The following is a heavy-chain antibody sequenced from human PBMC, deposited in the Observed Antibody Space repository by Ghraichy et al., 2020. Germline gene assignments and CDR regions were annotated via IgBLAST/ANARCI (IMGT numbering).Heavy chain of an antibody. CDR1: GASITSYY. D-gene: IGHD2-15*01. Sequence: SETLSLTCTVSGASITSYYWSWIRQPAGKGLEWIGRFYSSGNTNYNPSLKSRVTMSVDTSKNQFPLKLSSVTAADTAVYYCAKGLVVDVHRLDHAFHIWGQGTMVTVSS. CDR2: FYSSGNT. J-gene: IGHJ3*02. CDR3: AKGLVVDVHRLDHAFHI. V-gene: IGHV4-4*07.